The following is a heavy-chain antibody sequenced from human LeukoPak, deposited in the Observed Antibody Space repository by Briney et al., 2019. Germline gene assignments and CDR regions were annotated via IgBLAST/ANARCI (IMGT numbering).Heavy chain of an antibody. CDR2: ISPYNGNT. D-gene: IGHD3-22*01. Sequence: ASVKVSCKASGYTFTSYGISWVRQAPGQGLEWMGCISPYNGNTNYAQKLQGGVIMTTDTSTNTAYMELRSLRSDDTAVYYCARGNYDSWSEYFQHWGQGTLVTVSS. V-gene: IGHV1-18*01. CDR3: ARGNYDSWSEYFQH. CDR1: GYTFTSYG. J-gene: IGHJ1*01.